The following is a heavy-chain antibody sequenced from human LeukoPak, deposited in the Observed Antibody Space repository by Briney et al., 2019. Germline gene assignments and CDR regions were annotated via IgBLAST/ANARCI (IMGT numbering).Heavy chain of an antibody. Sequence: QAGGSLRLSCAASGFTVSSNYMSWVRQAPGKGLEWVSVIYSGGSTYYADSVKGRFTISRDNSENTLYLQMNSLRGEDTAVYYCARDGYSGSYYRLYYFFMDVWGKGTTVTVSS. CDR3: ARDGYSGSYYRLYYFFMDV. J-gene: IGHJ6*03. V-gene: IGHV3-53*01. CDR1: GFTVSSNY. D-gene: IGHD1-26*01. CDR2: IYSGGST.